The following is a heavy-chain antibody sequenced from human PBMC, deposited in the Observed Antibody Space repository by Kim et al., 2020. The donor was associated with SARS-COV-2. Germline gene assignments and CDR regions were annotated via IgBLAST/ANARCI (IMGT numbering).Heavy chain of an antibody. CDR3: ARRQFTSGWYYFDY. Sequence: YSDSGKGRLTISRDNAKTTLYLQMNGLRAEDTAVYYCARRQFTSGWYYFDYWGQGTLVTVSA. V-gene: IGHV3-74*01. J-gene: IGHJ4*02. D-gene: IGHD6-19*01.